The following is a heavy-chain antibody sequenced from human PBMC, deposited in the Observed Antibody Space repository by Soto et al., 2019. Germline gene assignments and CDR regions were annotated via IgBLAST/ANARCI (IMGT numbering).Heavy chain of an antibody. CDR2: ISSSGTTI. CDR3: AREPVAATGTGFDY. D-gene: IGHD6-13*01. V-gene: IGHV3-48*02. Sequence: VQLVESGGGLVQPGGSLRLSCAASRFTFSSYSMNWVRQAPGKGLEWVSYISSSGTTIYYADSVKGRFSISRDNAKNSLYLQMNSLRDEDTAVYYCAREPVAATGTGFDYWGQGTLVTVSS. J-gene: IGHJ4*02. CDR1: RFTFSSYS.